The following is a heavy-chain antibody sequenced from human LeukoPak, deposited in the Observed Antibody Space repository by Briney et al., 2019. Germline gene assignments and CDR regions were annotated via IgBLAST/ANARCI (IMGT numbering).Heavy chain of an antibody. CDR3: ARDGLGYSSSWYYYGMDV. V-gene: IGHV3-11*01. D-gene: IGHD6-13*01. CDR1: GFTFSDYY. Sequence: GGSLRLSCAASGFTFSDYYMSWIRQAPGKGLEWVSYISSSGSTIYYADSVKGRFTIFRDNAKNSLYLQMNSLRAEVTAVYYCARDGLGYSSSWYYYGMDVWGQGTTVTVSS. CDR2: ISSSGSTI. J-gene: IGHJ6*02.